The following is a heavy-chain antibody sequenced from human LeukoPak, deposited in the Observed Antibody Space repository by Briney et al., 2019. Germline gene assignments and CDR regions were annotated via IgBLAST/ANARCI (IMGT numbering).Heavy chain of an antibody. CDR1: GDSISTYY. Sequence: ETLSLTCTVSGDSISTYYWSWIRQPPGKGLEWVSAISGSGGSTYYADSVKGRFTISRDNSKNTLYPQMNSLRAEDTAVYYCARANYDYVWGSYRSYYFDYWGQGTLVTVSS. D-gene: IGHD3-16*02. V-gene: IGHV3-23*01. CDR2: ISGSGGST. J-gene: IGHJ4*02. CDR3: ARANYDYVWGSYRSYYFDY.